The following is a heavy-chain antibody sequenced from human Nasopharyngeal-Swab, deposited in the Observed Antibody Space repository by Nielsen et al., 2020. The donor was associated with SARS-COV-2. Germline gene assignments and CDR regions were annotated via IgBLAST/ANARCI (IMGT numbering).Heavy chain of an antibody. CDR3: AREEQQTDYYYYGMDV. V-gene: IGHV3-23*01. Sequence: GESLKISCAASGFTFSSYAMSWVRQAPGKGLEWVSAISGSGGSTYYADSVKGRFTISRDNSKNTLYLQMNSLRAEDTAAYYCAREEQQTDYYYYGMDVWGQGTTVTVSS. J-gene: IGHJ6*02. D-gene: IGHD6-13*01. CDR1: GFTFSSYA. CDR2: ISGSGGST.